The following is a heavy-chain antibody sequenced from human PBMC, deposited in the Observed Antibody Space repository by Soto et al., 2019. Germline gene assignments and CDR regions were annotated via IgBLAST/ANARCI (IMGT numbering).Heavy chain of an antibody. CDR1: GGTFSNFG. Sequence: QVQLVQSGAEVKKPGSSVKVSCKASGGTFSNFGISWVRQAPGQGLEWMGGIIPSFDAAIYAQKFQGRVISTADGSTRTASMDLISLRSEDTAVYYCARDKSGDDVWGSDRSWGQGPPVTASS. J-gene: IGHJ5*02. V-gene: IGHV1-69*01. CDR2: IIPSFDAA. CDR3: ARDKSGDDVWGSDRS. D-gene: IGHD3-16*02.